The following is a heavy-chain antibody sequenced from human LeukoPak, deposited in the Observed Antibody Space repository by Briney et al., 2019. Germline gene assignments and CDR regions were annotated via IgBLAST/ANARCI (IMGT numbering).Heavy chain of an antibody. J-gene: IGHJ4*02. Sequence: SVKVSCTASGGTFRSYSISWVRLAPGQGLEWMGGIIPIFGTANYAQKFQGRVTITADESTSTAYMELSSLRSEDTAVYYCASEDCSGGSCYSGVDYWGQGTLVTVSS. V-gene: IGHV1-69*13. CDR3: ASEDCSGGSCYSGVDY. CDR2: IIPIFGTA. D-gene: IGHD2-15*01. CDR1: GGTFRSYS.